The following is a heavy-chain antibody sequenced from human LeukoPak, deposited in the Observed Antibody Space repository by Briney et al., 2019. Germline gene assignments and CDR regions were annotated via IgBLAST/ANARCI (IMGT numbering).Heavy chain of an antibody. V-gene: IGHV4-39*07. CDR2: IYYSGNT. CDR3: ARAPHFFDSSGSRYYFDY. Sequence: SETLSLTCTVSGGSISSSSYYWGWIRQPPGKGLEWIGSIYYSGNTYYSPSLMSRVTISVDTSKNQFSLNLSSVTAADTAMYYCARAPHFFDSSGSRYYFDYWGQGALVTVSS. D-gene: IGHD3-22*01. CDR1: GGSISSSSYY. J-gene: IGHJ4*02.